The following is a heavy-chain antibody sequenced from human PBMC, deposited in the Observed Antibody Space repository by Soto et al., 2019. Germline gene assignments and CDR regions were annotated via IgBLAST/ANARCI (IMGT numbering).Heavy chain of an antibody. J-gene: IGHJ6*02. D-gene: IGHD2-2*01. CDR1: GFTFSSYS. CDR3: ARDGRVIVVVPAAIAYGMDV. Sequence: GGSLRLSCAASGFTFSSYSMNWVRQAPGKGLEWVSYISSSSSTIYYADSVKGRFTISRDNAKNSLYLQMNSLRDEDTAVCYCARDGRVIVVVPAAIAYGMDVWGQGTTVTVSS. CDR2: ISSSSSTI. V-gene: IGHV3-48*02.